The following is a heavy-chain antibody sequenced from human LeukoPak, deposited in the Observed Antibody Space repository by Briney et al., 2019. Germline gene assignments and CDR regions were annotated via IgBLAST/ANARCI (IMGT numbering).Heavy chain of an antibody. Sequence: SETLSLTCGVSGASISSGSYYWSWIRRPAGKGLEWIGRISTSGSTNYNPSLKSRVTISVDTSKNQFSLKLSSVTAADTAVYYCARGPGYYYDSSGYFYVGRFDYWGQGTLVTVSS. D-gene: IGHD3-22*01. CDR1: GASISSGSYY. CDR2: ISTSGST. J-gene: IGHJ4*02. V-gene: IGHV4-61*02. CDR3: ARGPGYYYDSSGYFYVGRFDY.